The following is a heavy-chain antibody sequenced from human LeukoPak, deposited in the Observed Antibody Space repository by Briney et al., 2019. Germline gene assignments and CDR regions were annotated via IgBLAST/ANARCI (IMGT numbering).Heavy chain of an antibody. CDR3: ARGGSSGWYPALYYYYYYMDV. CDR2: INHSGST. V-gene: IGHV4-34*01. Sequence: PSETLSLTCAVYGGSFSGYYWSWIRQPPGKGLEWLGEINHSGSTNYNPSLKSRVTISVDTSKNQFSLKLSSVTAADTAVYYCARGGSSGWYPALYYYYYYMDVWGKGTTVTVSS. CDR1: GGSFSGYY. J-gene: IGHJ6*03. D-gene: IGHD6-19*01.